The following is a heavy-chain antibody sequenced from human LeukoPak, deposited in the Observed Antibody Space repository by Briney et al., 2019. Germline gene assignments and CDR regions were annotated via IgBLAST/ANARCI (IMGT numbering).Heavy chain of an antibody. CDR1: GFTFSRYW. J-gene: IGHJ4*02. CDR3: ARDRNTDFWSGYYTNYFDY. D-gene: IGHD3-3*01. CDR2: IRKDGSVI. V-gene: IGHV3-7*01. Sequence: GGSLRLSCAASGFTFSRYWMAWVRQAPGKGLEWVANIRKDGSVINYLDSVKGRFTISRDNTKQSLYLQMNGLRAEDTAVYYCARDRNTDFWSGYYTNYFDYWGQGTLVTVSS.